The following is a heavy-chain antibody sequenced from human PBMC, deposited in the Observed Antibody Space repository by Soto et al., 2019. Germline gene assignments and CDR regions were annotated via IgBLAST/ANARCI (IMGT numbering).Heavy chain of an antibody. CDR2: IHESGSL. V-gene: IGHV4-31*03. Sequence: QVQLQESGPGLVKPSQTLSLTCTVSGGSISSGGYYWSWIRQHPGKGLEWIGYIHESGSLYYKASLKSRVTISIDTSKNQYSRKLTSVTAADTAVYYGARGTDTWVFDLWGRGTLVTVSS. J-gene: IGHJ2*01. D-gene: IGHD3-16*01. CDR1: GGSISSGGYY. CDR3: ARGTDTWVFDL.